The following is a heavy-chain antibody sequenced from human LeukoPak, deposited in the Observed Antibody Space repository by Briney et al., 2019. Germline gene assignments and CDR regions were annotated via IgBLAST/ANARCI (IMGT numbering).Heavy chain of an antibody. CDR2: ISWNSGSI. D-gene: IGHD3-16*02. Sequence: GGSLRLSCAASGFTFDDYAMHWVRQAPGKGLEWVSGISWNSGSIGYADSVKGRFTISRDNAKNSLYLQMNSLRAEDTALYYCAKDIGYDYVRGSYPRGAFDIWGQGTMVTVSS. CDR3: AKDIGYDYVRGSYPRGAFDI. J-gene: IGHJ3*02. V-gene: IGHV3-9*01. CDR1: GFTFDDYA.